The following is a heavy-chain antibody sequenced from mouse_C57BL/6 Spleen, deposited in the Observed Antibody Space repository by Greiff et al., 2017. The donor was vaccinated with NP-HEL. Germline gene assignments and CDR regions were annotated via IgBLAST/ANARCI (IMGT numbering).Heavy chain of an antibody. J-gene: IGHJ4*01. V-gene: IGHV2-2*01. Sequence: VQLQQSGPGLVQPSQSLSITCTVSGFSLTSYGVHWVRQSPGKGLEWLGVIWSGGSTDYTAAFISRLSISKDNSKSQVFFKMNSRQADDTAIYYCARGARLYAMDYWGQGTSVTVSS. CDR3: ARGARLYAMDY. CDR2: IWSGGST. D-gene: IGHD3-1*01. CDR1: GFSLTSYG.